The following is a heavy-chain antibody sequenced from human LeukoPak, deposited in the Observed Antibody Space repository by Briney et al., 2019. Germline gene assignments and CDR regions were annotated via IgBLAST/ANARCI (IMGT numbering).Heavy chain of an antibody. CDR3: AREYCSSTSCYELV. D-gene: IGHD2-2*01. V-gene: IGHV7-4-1*02. CDR2: INTNTGNP. J-gene: IGHJ4*02. Sequence: ASVKVSCKASGYTFTSYAMNWVRQAPGQGLEWMGWINTNTGNPTYAQGFTGRFVFSLDTSASTAYLQISSLKAEDTAVYYCAREYCSSTSCYELVWGQGTLVTVSS. CDR1: GYTFTSYA.